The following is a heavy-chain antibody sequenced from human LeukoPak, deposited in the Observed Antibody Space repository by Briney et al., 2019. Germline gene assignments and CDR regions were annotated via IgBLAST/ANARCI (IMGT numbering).Heavy chain of an antibody. V-gene: IGHV3-30*02. D-gene: IGHD3-22*01. CDR2: IRYDGSNR. CDR3: ARAADTYYYDSSGYYTPGKVLYFDY. Sequence: GGSLRLSCGVSGFTFSSYGMHWVRQAPGKGLEWVAYIRYDGSNRHYADSVKGRFTISRDNSKNTLYLQMNSLRAEDTAVYYCARAADTYYYDSSGYYTPGKVLYFDYWGQGTLVTVSS. J-gene: IGHJ4*02. CDR1: GFTFSSYG.